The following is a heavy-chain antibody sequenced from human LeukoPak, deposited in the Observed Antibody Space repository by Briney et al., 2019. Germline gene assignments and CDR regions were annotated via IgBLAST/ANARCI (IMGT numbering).Heavy chain of an antibody. V-gene: IGHV5-51*01. J-gene: IGHJ3*02. CDR3: ARLNWGRGVRGDGFDI. D-gene: IGHD7-27*01. CDR2: IYPDDSKT. Sequence: GESLKISCKGSGYRFPIYWIGWVRQMPGKGLEWMGIIYPDDSKTRYSPSFQGQVTLSADKSISTAYLQWSSLKASDTAMYYCARLNWGRGVRGDGFDIWAQGTMVTVSS. CDR1: GYRFPIYW.